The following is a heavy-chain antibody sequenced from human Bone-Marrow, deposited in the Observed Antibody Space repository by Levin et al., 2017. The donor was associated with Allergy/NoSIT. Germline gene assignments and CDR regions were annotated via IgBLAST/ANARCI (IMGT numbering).Heavy chain of an antibody. V-gene: IGHV3-11*03. J-gene: IGHJ2*01. CDR2: ISSSSSYT. Sequence: GGSLRLSCAASGFTFSDYYMSWIRQAPGKGLEWVSYISSSSSYTNYADSVKGRFTISRDNAKNSLYLQMNSLRAEDTAVYYCARSDTYYYGSGSLPGWYFDLWGRGTLVTVSS. CDR1: GFTFSDYY. D-gene: IGHD3-10*01. CDR3: ARSDTYYYGSGSLPGWYFDL.